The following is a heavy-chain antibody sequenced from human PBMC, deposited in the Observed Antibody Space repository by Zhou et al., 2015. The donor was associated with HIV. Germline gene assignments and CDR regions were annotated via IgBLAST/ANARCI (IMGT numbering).Heavy chain of an antibody. CDR2: IIPIFGTA. Sequence: QLQLVQSGAEVKKPGSSVKVSCKASGGTFSSYAISWVRQAPGQGLEWMGGIIPIFGTANYAQKFQGRVTITADESTSTAYMELSSLRSEDTAVYYCARAMGLGDIVVVPAAMTYYYGMDVWGQGTTVTVSS. CDR3: ARAMGLGDIVVVPAAMTYYYGMDV. J-gene: IGHJ6*02. V-gene: IGHV1-69*01. CDR1: GGTFSSYA. D-gene: IGHD2-2*01.